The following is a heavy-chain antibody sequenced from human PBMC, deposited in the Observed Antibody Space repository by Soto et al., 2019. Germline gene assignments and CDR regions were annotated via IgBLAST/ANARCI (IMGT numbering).Heavy chain of an antibody. CDR2: IYYSGST. J-gene: IGHJ4*02. D-gene: IGHD6-13*01. Sequence: SETLSLTCAVYGGSIISGGYYWSWIRQHPGKGLEWIGYIYYSGSTDYNPSLKSRVTISVDTSKNQFSLKLSSVTAADTAVYYCARGSGIAAAGTFVLGYWGQGTLVTVSS. CDR1: GGSIISGGYY. V-gene: IGHV4-31*11. CDR3: ARGSGIAAAGTFVLGY.